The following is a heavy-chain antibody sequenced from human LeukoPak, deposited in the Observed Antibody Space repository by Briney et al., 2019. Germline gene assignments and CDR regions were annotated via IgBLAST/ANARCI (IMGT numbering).Heavy chain of an antibody. CDR1: GYSFTSYW. Sequence: GESLKISFKGSGYSFTSYWIGWVRQMPGKGLEWMGIIYPGDSDTRYSPSFQGQVTISADKSISTAYLQWSSLKASDTAMYYCARAVGAYDSSGHFDYWGQGTLVTVSS. J-gene: IGHJ4*02. CDR3: ARAVGAYDSSGHFDY. D-gene: IGHD3-22*01. CDR2: IYPGDSDT. V-gene: IGHV5-51*01.